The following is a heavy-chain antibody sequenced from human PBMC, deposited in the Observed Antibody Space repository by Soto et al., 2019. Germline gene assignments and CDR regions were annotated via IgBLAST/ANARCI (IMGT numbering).Heavy chain of an antibody. D-gene: IGHD3-16*02. J-gene: IGHJ6*02. CDR3: ASPVWGSYRYTCCLHYYGMDV. CDR2: ISYDGSNK. CDR1: GFTFSSYA. Sequence: GGSLRLSCAASGFTFSSYAMHWVRQAPGKGLEWVAVISYDGSNKYYADSVKGRFTISRDNSKNTLYLQMNSLRAEDTAAYYCASPVWGSYRYTCCLHYYGMDVWGQGTTVTVSS. V-gene: IGHV3-30-3*01.